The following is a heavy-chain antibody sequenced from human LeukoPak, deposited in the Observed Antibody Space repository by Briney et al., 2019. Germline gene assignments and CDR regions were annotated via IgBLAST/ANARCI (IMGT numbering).Heavy chain of an antibody. CDR3: ARLHALGAEEFDP. Sequence: SETLSLTCTVSGGSISGHYWSWIRQSPGKGLEWIGYIRYTGSTNYNPSLQSRITIPVDMPKNQFSLRLNSVTAADTAVYYCARLHALGAEEFDPWGQGTLVTVSS. V-gene: IGHV4-59*11. CDR1: GGSISGHY. J-gene: IGHJ5*02. D-gene: IGHD3-16*01. CDR2: IRYTGST.